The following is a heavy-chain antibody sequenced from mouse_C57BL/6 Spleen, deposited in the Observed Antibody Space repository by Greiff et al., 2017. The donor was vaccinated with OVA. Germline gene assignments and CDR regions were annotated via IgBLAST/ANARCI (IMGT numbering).Heavy chain of an antibody. Sequence: EVQLQQSGPELVKPGASVKISCKASGYTFTDYYMNWVKQSHGKSLEWIGDINPNNGGTSYNQKFKGKATLTVDKSSSTAYMELRSLTSEDSAVYYCARGVQSYYDYDSLFAYWGQGTLVTVSA. CDR1: GYTFTDYY. CDR3: ARGVQSYYDYDSLFAY. CDR2: INPNNGGT. J-gene: IGHJ3*01. D-gene: IGHD2-4*01. V-gene: IGHV1-26*01.